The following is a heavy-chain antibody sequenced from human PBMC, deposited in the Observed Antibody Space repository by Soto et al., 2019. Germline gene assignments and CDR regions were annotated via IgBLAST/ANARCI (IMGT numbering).Heavy chain of an antibody. CDR1: GFTFSSYG. J-gene: IGHJ6*02. D-gene: IGHD6-13*01. CDR3: ARDERRSSSWYFIYPVVYGMDV. CDR2: IWYDGSNK. Sequence: GGSLRLSCAASGFTFSSYGMHWVRQAPGKGLEWVAVIWYDGSNKYYADSVKGRFTISRDNSKNTLYLQMNSLRAEDTAVYYCARDERRSSSWYFIYPVVYGMDVWGQGTTVTVSS. V-gene: IGHV3-33*01.